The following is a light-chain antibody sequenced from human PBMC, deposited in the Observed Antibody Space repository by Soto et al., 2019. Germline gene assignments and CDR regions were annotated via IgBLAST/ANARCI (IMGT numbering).Light chain of an antibody. CDR3: QQSSSFPLT. CDR1: QAISFW. V-gene: IGKV1-12*01. Sequence: IRMTQSPSSLSASTGDRVTITCRASQAISFWLAWYQQKPGKAPKLLMYAASTLQSGVPSRFSGSGSGTDFTLTISSLQPEDVATYYCQQSSSFPLTFGGGTKVDI. J-gene: IGKJ4*01. CDR2: AAS.